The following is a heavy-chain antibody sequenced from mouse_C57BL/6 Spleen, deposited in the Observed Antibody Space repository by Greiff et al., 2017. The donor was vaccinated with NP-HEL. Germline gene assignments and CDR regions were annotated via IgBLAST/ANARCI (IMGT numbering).Heavy chain of an antibody. V-gene: IGHV1-53*01. CDR3: AREGSSYRAMDY. CDR2: INPSNGGT. CDR1: GYTFTSYW. D-gene: IGHD1-1*01. J-gene: IGHJ4*01. Sequence: VQLQQPGTELVKPGASVKLSCKASGYTFTSYWMHWVKQRPGQGLEWIGNINPSNGGTNYNEKFKSKATLTVDKSSSPAYMQLSSLTSEDSAVYYCAREGSSYRAMDYWGQGTSVTVSS.